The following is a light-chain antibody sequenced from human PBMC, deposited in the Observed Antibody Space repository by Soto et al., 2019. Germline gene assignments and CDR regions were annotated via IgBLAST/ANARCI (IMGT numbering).Light chain of an antibody. CDR1: QSISTY. J-gene: IGKJ3*01. Sequence: IQMTQSPSSLSASVGDRVIITCRASQSISTYLNWYQQKPGQAPRLLIYAASRLQSGVPSRFSGSGSVTDFALTVSSLQPEDFATYYCQQSYNTPFTFGPGTRVDSK. CDR2: AAS. V-gene: IGKV1-39*01. CDR3: QQSYNTPFT.